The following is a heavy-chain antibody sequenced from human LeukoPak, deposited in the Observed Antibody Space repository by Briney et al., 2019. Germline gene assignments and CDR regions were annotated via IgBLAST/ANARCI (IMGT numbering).Heavy chain of an antibody. D-gene: IGHD1-20*01. CDR1: GFTFSSYS. Sequence: GGSLRLSCAASGFTFSSYSMNWVRQAPGKGLEWVSSISSSSSYIYYADSVKGRFTISRDNAKNSLHLQMNSLRAEDTAVYYCARETNWNEGDYFDYWGQGTLVTVSS. CDR3: ARETNWNEGDYFDY. V-gene: IGHV3-21*01. CDR2: ISSSSSYI. J-gene: IGHJ4*02.